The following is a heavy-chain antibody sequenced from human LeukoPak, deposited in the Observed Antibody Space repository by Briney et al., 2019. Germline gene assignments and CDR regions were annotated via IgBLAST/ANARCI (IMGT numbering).Heavy chain of an antibody. V-gene: IGHV3-74*01. CDR2: INPDGSTT. Sequence: GGSLRLSCAASGFTFSNYWMHWVRQDPGKGLVWVSFINPDGSTTNYADSVKGRFTISRDNAKNSLYLQMNSLRAEDTAVYYCARASYNWNDVGYYYYYYMDVWGKGTTVTVSS. CDR1: GFTFSNYW. CDR3: ARASYNWNDVGYYYYYYMDV. D-gene: IGHD1-1*01. J-gene: IGHJ6*03.